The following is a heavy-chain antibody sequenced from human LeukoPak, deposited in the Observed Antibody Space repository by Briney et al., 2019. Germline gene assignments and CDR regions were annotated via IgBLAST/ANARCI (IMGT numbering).Heavy chain of an antibody. CDR2: IYYSGST. CDR3: ASEYSSSSGRRAFDI. D-gene: IGHD6-6*01. CDR1: GGSIIGYY. V-gene: IGHV4-59*08. J-gene: IGHJ3*02. Sequence: PSETLSLTCTVSGGSIIGYYWSWIRQPPGKGLEWIGYIYYSGSTNYNPSLKSRLTISIDTSENQFSLKLSSVTATDTAVYYCASEYSSSSGRRAFDIWGQGTMVTVSS.